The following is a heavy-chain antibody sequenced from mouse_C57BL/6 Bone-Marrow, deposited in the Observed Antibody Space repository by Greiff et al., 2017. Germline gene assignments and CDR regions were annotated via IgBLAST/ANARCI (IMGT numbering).Heavy chain of an antibody. Sequence: VQLQQSGAELVRPGASVKLSCTASGFNIKDDYMHWVKQRPEQGLEWLGWIDPENGDTEYASKFQGKATITADTSSNTAYLQLSSLTSEDTAVYYCTRFITTVVGGYWGQGTTLTVSS. J-gene: IGHJ2*01. D-gene: IGHD1-1*01. CDR2: IDPENGDT. V-gene: IGHV14-4*01. CDR3: TRFITTVVGGY. CDR1: GFNIKDDY.